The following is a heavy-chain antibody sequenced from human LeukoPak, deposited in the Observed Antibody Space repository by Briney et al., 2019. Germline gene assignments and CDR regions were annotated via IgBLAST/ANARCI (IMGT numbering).Heavy chain of an antibody. D-gene: IGHD1-26*01. V-gene: IGHV5-51*01. CDR3: ARGGRSSYGMDV. J-gene: IGHJ6*02. Sequence: GESLKISCKGSGYTFTTYWIAWVRQTPGKGLEWMGIIYPRDSDTRYNPSFQGQVIISADKSISTAYLQWSSLKASDTAMYYCARGGRSSYGMDVWGQGTTVTVSS. CDR1: GYTFTTYW. CDR2: IYPRDSDT.